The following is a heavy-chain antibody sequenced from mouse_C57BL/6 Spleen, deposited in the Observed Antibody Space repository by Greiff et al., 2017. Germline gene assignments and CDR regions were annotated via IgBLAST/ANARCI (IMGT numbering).Heavy chain of an antibody. CDR1: GFNINDYY. J-gene: IGHJ2*01. CDR2: LDPEAGDT. Sequence: VQLQQSGAELVKPGASVKLSCTASGFNINDYYMHWVKQRPEQGLEWIGRLDPEAGDTKYAPKFPGTSPITSDHSSNTAYLQLSSLTSEDTAVYYCSHPTYDGSLIDYWGQGTTLTVSS. CDR3: SHPTYDGSLIDY. V-gene: IGHV14-2*01. D-gene: IGHD2-3*01.